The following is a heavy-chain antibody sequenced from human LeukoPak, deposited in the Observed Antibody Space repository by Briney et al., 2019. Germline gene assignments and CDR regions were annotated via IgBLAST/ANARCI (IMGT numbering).Heavy chain of an antibody. CDR2: ISSSSSYI. J-gene: IGHJ4*02. CDR1: GFTFSSYS. V-gene: IGHV3-21*01. CDR3: ARVSSSSGITIDY. D-gene: IGHD6-6*01. Sequence: GGSVRLSCAASGFTFSSYSMNWVRQAPGKGRVWVSSISSSSSYIYYADSVKGRFTISRDNAKNSLYLQMNSLRAKDTAVYYCARVSSSSGITIDYWGQGTLVTVSS.